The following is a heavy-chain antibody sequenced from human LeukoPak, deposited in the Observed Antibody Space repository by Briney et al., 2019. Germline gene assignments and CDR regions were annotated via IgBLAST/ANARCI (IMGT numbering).Heavy chain of an antibody. CDR2: ISGSGGST. CDR3: TRRLDD. J-gene: IGHJ4*02. CDR1: GFTFSSYA. D-gene: IGHD3-16*01. V-gene: IGHV3-23*01. Sequence: PGGSLRLSCAASGFTFSSYAMSWVRQAPGKGLEWVSAISGSGGSTYYADSVKGRFTISRDNAQNSLYLQMNGLRVEDTAVYYCTRRLDDRGQGTLVTVSS.